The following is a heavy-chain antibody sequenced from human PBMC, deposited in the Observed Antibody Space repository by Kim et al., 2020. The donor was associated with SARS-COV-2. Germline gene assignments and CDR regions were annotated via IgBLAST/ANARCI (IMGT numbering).Heavy chain of an antibody. Sequence: SVKVSCKASGGTFSSYAISWVRQAPGQGLEWMGGIIPIFGTANYAQKFQGRVTITADESTSTAYMELSSLRSEDTAVYYCARALPSYDFWSGYYHNWFDPWRQGTLVTVSS. CDR3: ARALPSYDFWSGYYHNWFDP. V-gene: IGHV1-69*13. D-gene: IGHD3-3*01. CDR2: IIPIFGTA. J-gene: IGHJ5*02. CDR1: GGTFSSYA.